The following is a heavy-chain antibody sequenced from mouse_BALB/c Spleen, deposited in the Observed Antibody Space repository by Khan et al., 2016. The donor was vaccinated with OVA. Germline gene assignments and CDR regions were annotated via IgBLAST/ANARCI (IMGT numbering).Heavy chain of an antibody. Sequence: EVELVESGTVLARPGASVKMSCKASGYSFTSYWMHWVKQRSGQGLEWIGAIYPGNSDSNYNQKFKGKAKLTAVTSASTANMELSSLTNEDSAVYYCTRWGYWFAYWGQGTLVTVSA. J-gene: IGHJ3*01. CDR3: TRWGYWFAY. V-gene: IGHV1-5*01. CDR2: IYPGNSDS. D-gene: IGHD2-2*01. CDR1: GYSFTSYW.